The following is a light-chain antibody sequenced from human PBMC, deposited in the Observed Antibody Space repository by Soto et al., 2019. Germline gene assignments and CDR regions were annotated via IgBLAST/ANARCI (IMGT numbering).Light chain of an antibody. CDR1: QSVSSSY. Sequence: EIVLSPSPVTLSLSSGVPATLSCRPSQSVSSSYLAWYQPKPGQAPRLLIYGASNRATGIPARFSGSGSGTDFTLTISSLEPEDFAVYYCQQRSNWPRTFGRGTKV. CDR2: GAS. CDR3: QQRSNWPRT. V-gene: IGKV3-11*01. J-gene: IGKJ4*01.